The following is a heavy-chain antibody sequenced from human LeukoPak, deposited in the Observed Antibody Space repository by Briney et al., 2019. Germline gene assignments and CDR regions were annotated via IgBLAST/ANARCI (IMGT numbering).Heavy chain of an antibody. CDR3: TKGLWAGVSAARD. D-gene: IGHD3-10*01. Sequence: GGSLRLSCAASGFTVSSNYMSCVRQAPGKGLEWVSGIYTGGDTYYADSVKDRFTISRDNSKNTLYLQMNSLRAEDTAVYYCTKGLWAGVSAARDWGQGTLVTVSS. V-gene: IGHV3-66*01. CDR2: IYTGGDT. CDR1: GFTVSSNY. J-gene: IGHJ4*02.